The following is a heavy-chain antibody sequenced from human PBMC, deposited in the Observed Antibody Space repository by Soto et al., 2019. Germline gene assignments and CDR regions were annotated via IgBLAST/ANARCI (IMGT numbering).Heavy chain of an antibody. CDR2: IYYTGST. J-gene: IGHJ4*02. D-gene: IGHD7-27*01. CDR3: ARSDRVFGRSIPWGYHFDH. Sequence: SETLSLTCTVSGGSISGYYWSWIRQPPGKRLEWIGYIYYTGSTNYNPSLRSRVTISIDTSKNQFSLQLSSVTAADTAVYYCARSDRVFGRSIPWGYHFDHWGQGTLVTVSS. V-gene: IGHV4-59*08. CDR1: GGSISGYY.